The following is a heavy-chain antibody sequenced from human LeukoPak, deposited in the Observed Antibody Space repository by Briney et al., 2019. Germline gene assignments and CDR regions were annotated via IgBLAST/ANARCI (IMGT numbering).Heavy chain of an antibody. CDR2: ISGSGGST. CDR3: AKDRTTLRYFDWCVDD. Sequence: GGSLRLSCAASGFTFSSYAMSWVRQAPGKGLEWVSAISGSGGSTYYADSVKGRFTISRDNSKNTLYLQMNSLRAEDTAVYYCAKDRTTLRYFDWCVDDWGQATLVTVSS. V-gene: IGHV3-23*01. J-gene: IGHJ4*02. D-gene: IGHD3-9*01. CDR1: GFTFSSYA.